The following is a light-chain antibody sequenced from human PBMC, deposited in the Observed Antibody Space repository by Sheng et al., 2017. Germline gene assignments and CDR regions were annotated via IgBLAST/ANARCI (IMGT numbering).Light chain of an antibody. CDR2: EDN. Sequence: NFMLTQPHSVSESPGKTVTISCSRSSGRIGSSYVQWYQQRSGSSPTTVIYEDNQRPSGVPDRFSGSIDSSSNSAYLTISGLRTEDEADYYCQSYDSSSHEGVLLGGGTKLTV. CDR1: SGRIGSSY. CDR3: QSYDSSSHEGVL. J-gene: IGLJ3*02. V-gene: IGLV6-57*01.